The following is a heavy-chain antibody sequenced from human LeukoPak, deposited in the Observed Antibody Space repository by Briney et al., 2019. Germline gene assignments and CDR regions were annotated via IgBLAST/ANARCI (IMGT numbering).Heavy chain of an antibody. Sequence: GASVKVSCKASGYTFTSYAMHWVRQAPGQRLEWMEWINAGNGNTKYSQKFQGRVTITRDTSASTAYMELSSLRSEDTAVYYCARWLDQLADAFDIWGQGTMVTVSS. CDR3: ARWLDQLADAFDI. CDR1: GYTFTSYA. D-gene: IGHD6-19*01. CDR2: INAGNGNT. V-gene: IGHV1-3*01. J-gene: IGHJ3*02.